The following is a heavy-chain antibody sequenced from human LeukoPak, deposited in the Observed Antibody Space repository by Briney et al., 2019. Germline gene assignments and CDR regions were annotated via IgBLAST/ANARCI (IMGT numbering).Heavy chain of an antibody. V-gene: IGHV4-59*08. Sequence: PSETLSLTCTVSGGSISSYYWSWIRQPPGKGLEWIGYIYYSGTTYYNPSLTSRVTISVDTSKSQFSLKLSSVTATDTAVYYCAKHSDCSGGSCYFEYWGQGTLVTVST. CDR1: GGSISSYY. J-gene: IGHJ4*02. CDR2: IYYSGTT. D-gene: IGHD2-15*01. CDR3: AKHSDCSGGSCYFEY.